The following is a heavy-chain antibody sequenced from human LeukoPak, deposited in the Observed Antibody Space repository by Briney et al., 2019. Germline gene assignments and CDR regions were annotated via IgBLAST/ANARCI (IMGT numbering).Heavy chain of an antibody. CDR1: GGSISGSSYY. CDR3: ARRWAFYGSGSWSFDY. Sequence: SETLSLTCTVSGGSISGSSYYWGWIRQPPGKGLEWIGSIYYSGSTYYNPSLKSRVTISVDTSKNQFSLKLSSVTAADTAVYYCARRWAFYGSGSWSFDYWGQGTLVTVSS. D-gene: IGHD3-10*01. V-gene: IGHV4-39*01. CDR2: IYYSGST. J-gene: IGHJ4*02.